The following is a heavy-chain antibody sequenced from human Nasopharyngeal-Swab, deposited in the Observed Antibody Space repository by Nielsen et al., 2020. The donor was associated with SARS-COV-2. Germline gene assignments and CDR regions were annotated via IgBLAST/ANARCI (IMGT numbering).Heavy chain of an antibody. D-gene: IGHD6-19*01. Sequence: GGSLRLSCAASGFSFSGCSMNWVRQAPGKGLEWVSYISSGSITIYYADSVKGRFTISRDNAKNSLYLQMNRLRDEDTAVYYCAGGSGSYGGAYQYYYAMDVWGQGTTVTVSS. CDR1: GFSFSGCS. CDR3: AGGSGSYGGAYQYYYAMDV. V-gene: IGHV3-48*02. J-gene: IGHJ6*02. CDR2: ISSGSITI.